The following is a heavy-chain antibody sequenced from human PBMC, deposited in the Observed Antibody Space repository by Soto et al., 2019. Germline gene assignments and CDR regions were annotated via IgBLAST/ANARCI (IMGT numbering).Heavy chain of an antibody. V-gene: IGHV3-23*01. Sequence: LGGSLRLSCPASGFTFSIYAMSWVVQAPGKGLDWVSAISGSGGSTYYAYSVKCRFTISRDNAKNTLYLQMNSLRAEDTAVYYCAKDRLRLDYYDSSGYYAGDYWGQGTLVTVSS. J-gene: IGHJ4*02. CDR3: AKDRLRLDYYDSSGYYAGDY. D-gene: IGHD3-22*01. CDR1: GFTFSIYA. CDR2: ISGSGGST.